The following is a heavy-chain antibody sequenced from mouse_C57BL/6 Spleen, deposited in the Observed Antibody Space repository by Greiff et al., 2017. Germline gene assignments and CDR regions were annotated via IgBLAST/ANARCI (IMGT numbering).Heavy chain of an antibody. J-gene: IGHJ4*01. CDR1: GFTFSSYA. D-gene: IGHD1-1*01. Sequence: EVQRVESGGGLVKPGGSLKLSCAASGFTFSSYAMSWVRQTPEKRLEWVATISDGGSYTYYPDNVKGRFTISRDNAKNNLYLQMSHLKSEDTAMYYCARDRGSSPYYAMDYWGQGTSVTVSS. CDR2: ISDGGSYT. CDR3: ARDRGSSPYYAMDY. V-gene: IGHV5-4*01.